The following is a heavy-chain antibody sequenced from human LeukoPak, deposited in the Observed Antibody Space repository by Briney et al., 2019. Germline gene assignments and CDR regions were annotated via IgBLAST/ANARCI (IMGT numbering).Heavy chain of an antibody. V-gene: IGHV1-2*02. CDR3: ARPDSGTYYKNWYFDL. J-gene: IGHJ2*01. CDR1: GYTFTAYY. CDR2: INPNSGAA. D-gene: IGHD1-26*01. Sequence: ASVKVSCKASGYTFTAYYLHWVRQAPGQGLEWMGWINPNSGAATYAQTFKGRVTMARDTSISTAYMELSGLTSDDTAVYFCARPDSGTYYKNWYFDLWGRGARVTVSS.